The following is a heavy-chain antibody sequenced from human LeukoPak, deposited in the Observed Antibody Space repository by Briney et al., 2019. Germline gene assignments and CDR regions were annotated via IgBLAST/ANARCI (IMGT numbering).Heavy chain of an antibody. D-gene: IGHD1-26*01. CDR3: AREGRCGSYNY. V-gene: IGHV1-2*02. Sequence: VASVKASCKASGYTFTHYYMHGVGQAPGQGLEGMGWINPNSGGTNYAQKFQGRVTMTRDTSISTAYMELSRLRSDDTAVYYCAREGRCGSYNYWGQGTLVTVSS. CDR2: INPNSGGT. CDR1: GYTFTHYY. J-gene: IGHJ4*02.